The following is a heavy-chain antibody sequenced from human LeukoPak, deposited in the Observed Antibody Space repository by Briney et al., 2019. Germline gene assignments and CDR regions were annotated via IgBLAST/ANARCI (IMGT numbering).Heavy chain of an antibody. V-gene: IGHV3-23*01. J-gene: IGHJ4*02. Sequence: PGGSLRLSCAASGFTFSSYAMSWVRQAPGKGLEGVSTISGSDGSTYYADSLKGRFTISRDNSKNTLYLQMNSLRAEDTAVYYCAPLGYCSDTSCSDTDYWGQGTLVTVSS. D-gene: IGHD2-2*01. CDR2: ISGSDGST. CDR3: APLGYCSDTSCSDTDY. CDR1: GFTFSSYA.